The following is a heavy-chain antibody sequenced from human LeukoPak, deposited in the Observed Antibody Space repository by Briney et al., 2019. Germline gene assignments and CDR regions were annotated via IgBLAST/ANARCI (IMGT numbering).Heavy chain of an antibody. D-gene: IGHD5-24*01. J-gene: IGHJ4*02. Sequence: GGSLRLSCAASGFTFSSYAMSWVRQAPGKGLEWVSTISGGGGSTFYADSVKGRFTISRVNSKNTLYLQMNSLRAEDTAVYYCAKGRGWLQFFDYWGQGTLVTVSS. V-gene: IGHV3-23*01. CDR1: GFTFSSYA. CDR3: AKGRGWLQFFDY. CDR2: ISGGGGST.